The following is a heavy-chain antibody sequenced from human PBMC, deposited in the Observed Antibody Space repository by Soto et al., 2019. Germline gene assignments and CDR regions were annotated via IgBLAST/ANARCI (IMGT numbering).Heavy chain of an antibody. CDR3: VFGDCTSSSCSYYFYGLGV. CDR1: GGNFRRYA. CDR2: ILPIFGSP. J-gene: IGHJ6*02. Sequence: QLQLVQSGAEVKKPGSSVKVSCTASGGNFRRYAISWVRQAPGQGLEWMGGILPIFGSPSHAQKFRDRVTITADESTSTAYLELTSLTSEDTAIYYCVFGDCTSSSCSYYFYGLGVWGQGTTVTVSS. V-gene: IGHV1-69*01. D-gene: IGHD2-2*01.